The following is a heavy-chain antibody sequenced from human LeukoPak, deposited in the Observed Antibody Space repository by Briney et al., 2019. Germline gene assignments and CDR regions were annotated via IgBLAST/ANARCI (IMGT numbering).Heavy chain of an antibody. CDR3: ARRDPFDY. J-gene: IGHJ4*02. V-gene: IGHV3-74*01. CDR1: GFTFSSHL. Sequence: GGSLRLSCAASGFTFSSHLMHWVRQAPGKGLVWVSRISSDGTYTNYADSVRGRFTISRDNVKNTLYLQMNNLRDEDTAVYYCARRDPFDYWGQGTMVTVSS. CDR2: ISSDGTYT.